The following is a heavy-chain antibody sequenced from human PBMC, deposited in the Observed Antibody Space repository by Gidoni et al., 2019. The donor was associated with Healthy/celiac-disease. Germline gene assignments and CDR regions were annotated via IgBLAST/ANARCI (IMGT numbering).Heavy chain of an antibody. CDR2: IIPIFGTA. D-gene: IGHD6-19*01. J-gene: IGHJ6*02. Sequence: QVQLVQSGAEVKKPGSSVKVSCKASGGTFSSYAISWVRQAPGQGLEWMGGIIPIFGTANYAQKFQGRVTITADESTSTAYMELSSLRSEDTAVYYCARLVAVAEGYYYYGMDVWGQGTTVTVSS. V-gene: IGHV1-69*01. CDR1: GGTFSSYA. CDR3: ARLVAVAEGYYYYGMDV.